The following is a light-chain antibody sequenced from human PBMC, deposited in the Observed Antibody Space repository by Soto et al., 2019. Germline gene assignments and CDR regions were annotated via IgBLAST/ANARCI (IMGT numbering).Light chain of an antibody. Sequence: EIVLTQSPGTLSLSPGERATLSCRSSQSVSSSYLAWYQHKPGQAPMLLIYDVSSRATGIPDRFSGSGSGTDFTLTISRLEPEDFAVYYCQQYGSSPTFGQGTNVEIK. CDR1: QSVSSSY. V-gene: IGKV3-20*01. J-gene: IGKJ1*01. CDR2: DVS. CDR3: QQYGSSPT.